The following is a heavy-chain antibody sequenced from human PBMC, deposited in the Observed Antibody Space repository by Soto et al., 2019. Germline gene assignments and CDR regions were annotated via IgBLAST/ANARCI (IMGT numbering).Heavy chain of an antibody. CDR1: GYTFTSYG. D-gene: IGHD1-26*01. J-gene: IGHJ4*02. CDR2: ISAYSGNT. Sequence: ASVKVYCKASGYTFTSYGSSWVRQAPGQGLEWMGWISAYSGNTNYAQKFQGRVTMTRDTSTSTVYMELSSLRSEDTAVYYCARVLGGATPFFVYWGQGTLVNVSS. CDR3: ARVLGGATPFFVY. V-gene: IGHV1-18*04.